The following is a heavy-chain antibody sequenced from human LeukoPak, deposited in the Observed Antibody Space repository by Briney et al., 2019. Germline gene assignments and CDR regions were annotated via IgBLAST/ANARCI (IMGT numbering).Heavy chain of an antibody. J-gene: IGHJ5*02. D-gene: IGHD6-19*01. CDR3: ARDRSSGWSAGFDP. CDR1: GGSISSYY. CDR2: IYYSGST. Sequence: PSETLSLTCTVSGGSISSYYWSWIRQPAGKGLEWIGYIYYSGSTNYNPSLKSRVTISVDTSKNQFSLKLSSVTAADTAVYYCARDRSSGWSAGFDPWGQGTLVTVSS. V-gene: IGHV4-59*01.